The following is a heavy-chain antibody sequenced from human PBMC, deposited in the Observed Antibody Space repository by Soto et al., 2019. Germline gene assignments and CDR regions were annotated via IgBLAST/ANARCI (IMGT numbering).Heavy chain of an antibody. CDR2: VSSDGSSK. Sequence: QVQLVESGGGVVQPGRSLRLSCAASGFILRNYFMHWVRQAPGKGLAWVAVVSSDGSSKYYADSVKGRFTISRDNSKNTLYLQMNSLRAEDTAVYHCARHYSEINSGNAFDIWGQGTMVTVSS. CDR3: ARHYSEINSGNAFDI. D-gene: IGHD1-26*01. J-gene: IGHJ3*02. CDR1: GFILRNYF. V-gene: IGHV3-30-3*01.